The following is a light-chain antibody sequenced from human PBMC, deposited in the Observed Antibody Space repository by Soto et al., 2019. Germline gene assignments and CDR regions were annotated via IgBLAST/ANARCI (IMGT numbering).Light chain of an antibody. Sequence: DIQMTQSPSSLSASVGDRVTITCRASQNINTYLNWYQQRPGKAPGLLIYSASTLQSGVPSRFSGSGYGTDFSLTISNLQPEDFATYYCQQLYSHPLTFGGGTKVDIK. CDR2: SAS. V-gene: IGKV1-39*01. J-gene: IGKJ4*01. CDR3: QQLYSHPLT. CDR1: QNINTY.